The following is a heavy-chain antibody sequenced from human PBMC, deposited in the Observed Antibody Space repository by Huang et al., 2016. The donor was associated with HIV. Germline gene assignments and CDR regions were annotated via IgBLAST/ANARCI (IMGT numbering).Heavy chain of an antibody. J-gene: IGHJ4*02. CDR3: AKDAIVGAQSGPDY. V-gene: IGHV3-30*18. Sequence: QVQLVESGGGVVQPGRSVRLSCAASGFTFSSYGMHWVRQAPGKGLEWVAVISYDGSNKYYADSVKGRFTISRDNSKNTLYLQMNSLRAEDTAVYYCAKDAIVGAQSGPDYWGQGTLVTVSS. CDR1: GFTFSSYG. CDR2: ISYDGSNK. D-gene: IGHD1-26*01.